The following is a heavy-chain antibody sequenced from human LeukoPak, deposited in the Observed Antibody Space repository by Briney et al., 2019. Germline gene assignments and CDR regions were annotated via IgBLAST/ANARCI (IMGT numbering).Heavy chain of an antibody. Sequence: SETLSLTCTVSGGSISSSNSYWGWIRQPPGKGLEWIGCISYSGSTYYNPSLKSRVTISVDTFKNQFSLKLTSVTAADTAVYYCARLIVVVVAGTADYWGQGTLVTVSS. CDR1: GGSISSSNSY. CDR2: ISYSGST. J-gene: IGHJ4*02. V-gene: IGHV4-39*01. D-gene: IGHD2-15*01. CDR3: ARLIVVVVAGTADY.